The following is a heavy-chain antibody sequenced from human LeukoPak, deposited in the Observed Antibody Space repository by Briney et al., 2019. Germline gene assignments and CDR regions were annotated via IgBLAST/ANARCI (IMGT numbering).Heavy chain of an antibody. D-gene: IGHD3-3*01. CDR2: IYTSGST. CDR1: GGSISSYY. V-gene: IGHV4-4*07. J-gene: IGHJ4*02. CDR3: ARAPRFLEWSHIFDY. Sequence: SETLSLTCTVSGGSISSYYWSWIRQPAGKGLEWIGRIYTSGSTNYNPSLKSRVTMSVDTSKNQFSLKLSSVTAADTAVYYCARAPRFLEWSHIFDYWGQGTLVTVSS.